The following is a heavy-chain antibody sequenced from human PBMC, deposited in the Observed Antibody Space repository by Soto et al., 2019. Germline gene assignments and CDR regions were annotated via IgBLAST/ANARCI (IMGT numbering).Heavy chain of an antibody. V-gene: IGHV1-69*13. D-gene: IGHD3-3*01. CDR1: GGSFGNSA. J-gene: IGHJ4*02. CDR2: FIPVYRTL. CDR3: ATGVIWIGYFTVDS. Sequence: SVKVSCKASGGSFGNSAINWVRQTPGQGLEWLGGFIPVYRTLNYAQKFQGRVTITADESTGTAYMTPSSLASDDTAVYYCATGVIWIGYFTVDSWGQGTRVTVSS.